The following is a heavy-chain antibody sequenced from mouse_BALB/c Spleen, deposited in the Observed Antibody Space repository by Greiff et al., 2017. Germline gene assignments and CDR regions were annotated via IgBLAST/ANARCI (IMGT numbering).Heavy chain of an antibody. J-gene: IGHJ4*01. D-gene: IGHD1-1*01. V-gene: IGHV14-3*02. Sequence: EVQLQQSGAELVKPGASVKLSCTASGFNIKDTYMHWVKQRPEQGLEWIGRIDPANGNTKYDPKFQGKATITADTSSNTAYPQLSSLTSEDTAVYYCADYGSSYDAMDYWGQGTSVTVSS. CDR2: IDPANGNT. CDR3: ADYGSSYDAMDY. CDR1: GFNIKDTY.